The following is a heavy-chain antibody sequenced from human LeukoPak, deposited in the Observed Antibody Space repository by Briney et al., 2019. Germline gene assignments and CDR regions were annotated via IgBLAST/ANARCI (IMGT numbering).Heavy chain of an antibody. Sequence: GGSLRLSCVASGYPFSSYWMTWVRQAPGKGLEWVANIKQDGSKKSYVDSVKGRFTISRDNAKNSLYLQMNSLRAEDTAIYYCTRVGYIDEGIDYWGQGTLVTVSS. J-gene: IGHJ4*02. D-gene: IGHD5-24*01. V-gene: IGHV3-7*04. CDR3: TRVGYIDEGIDY. CDR2: IKQDGSKK. CDR1: GYPFSSYW.